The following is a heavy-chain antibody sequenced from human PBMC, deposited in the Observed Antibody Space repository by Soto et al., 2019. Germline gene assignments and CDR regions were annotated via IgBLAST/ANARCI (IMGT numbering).Heavy chain of an antibody. CDR3: ARVRKLLWFGELFYYYYYMDV. J-gene: IGHJ6*03. CDR2: INHSGST. D-gene: IGHD3-10*01. Sequence: QVQLQQWGAGLLKPSETLSLTCAVYGGSFSGYYWSWIRQPPGKGLEWIGEINHSGSTNYNPSLKNRVTISVDTYKNQFSLKLSSVTAADTAVYYCARVRKLLWFGELFYYYYYMDVWGKGTTVTVSS. V-gene: IGHV4-34*01. CDR1: GGSFSGYY.